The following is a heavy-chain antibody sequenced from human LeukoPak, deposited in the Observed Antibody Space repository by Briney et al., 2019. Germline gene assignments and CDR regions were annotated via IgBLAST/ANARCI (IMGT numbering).Heavy chain of an antibody. D-gene: IGHD3-10*01. V-gene: IGHV3-74*01. CDR2: INSDGSST. CDR3: ARGRLGPNYYGSGSYSGY. J-gene: IGHJ4*02. CDR1: GFTFSSYW. Sequence: HSGGSLRLSCAASGFTFSSYWMHWVRQAPGKGLVWVSRINSDGSSTSYADSVKGRFTISRDNAKNSLYLQMNSLRAEDTAVYYCARGRLGPNYYGSGSYSGYWGQGTLVTVSS.